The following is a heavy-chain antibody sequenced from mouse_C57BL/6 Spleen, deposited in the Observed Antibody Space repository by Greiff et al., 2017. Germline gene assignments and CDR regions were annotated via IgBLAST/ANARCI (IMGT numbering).Heavy chain of an antibody. CDR3: ARLTRYSTFDD. D-gene: IGHD2-5*01. V-gene: IGHV1-52*01. J-gene: IGHJ2*01. CDR1: GYTFTSYW. CDR2: IDPSDSET. Sequence: VQLQQPGPELVRPGSSVKLSCKASGYTFTSYWMHWVKQRPIQGLEWIGNIDPSDSETHYNQKFKDKATLTVDKSSSTAYMQLISLTSEDSAGYYCARLTRYSTFDDWGQGTTLTVSS.